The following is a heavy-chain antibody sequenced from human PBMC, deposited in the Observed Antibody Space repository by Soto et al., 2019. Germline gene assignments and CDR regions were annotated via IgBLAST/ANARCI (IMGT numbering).Heavy chain of an antibody. CDR2: IYSSGRT. Sequence: PSETLSLTCTVSGGSIDSDDYYWTWIRQPPGKGLEWIGYIYSSGRTSYNPSLESRLTISIDTSKNQFSLHLNSVSAADTAVYFCAIARGKSPDFFDYSCQATLVTVS. J-gene: IGHJ4*02. CDR1: GGSIDSDDYY. V-gene: IGHV4-30-4*01. CDR3: AIARGKSPDFFDY. D-gene: IGHD5-12*01.